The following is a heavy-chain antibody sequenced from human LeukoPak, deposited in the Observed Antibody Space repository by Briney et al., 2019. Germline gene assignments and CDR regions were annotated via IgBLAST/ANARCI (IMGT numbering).Heavy chain of an antibody. CDR1: GGSISSSFHY. D-gene: IGHD2-15*01. J-gene: IGHJ6*02. CDR3: ARRGSGNGGTYAGMDV. CDR2: LLYTGNT. Sequence: SETLSLTRTVAGGSISSSFHYWDWIRQAPEKGLEWMVSLLYTGNTWYNPSLKSRITMSVDTSKNQFSLRLSSVNAADTALYYCARRGSGNGGTYAGMDVWGQGTSVTVSS. V-gene: IGHV4-39*01.